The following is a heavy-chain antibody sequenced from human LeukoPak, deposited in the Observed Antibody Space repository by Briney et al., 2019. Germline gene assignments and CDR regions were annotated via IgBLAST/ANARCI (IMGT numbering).Heavy chain of an antibody. D-gene: IGHD3-9*01. V-gene: IGHV3-30*18. CDR2: ISYDGSNK. CDR3: AKGGTGDILTGYYDY. Sequence: GGSLRLSCAASGFTFSSYGMHWVRQAPGKGLEWVAVISYDGSNKYYAGSVKGRFTISRDNSKNTLYLQMNSLRAEDTAVYYCAKGGTGDILTGYYDYWGQGTLVTVSS. CDR1: GFTFSSYG. J-gene: IGHJ4*02.